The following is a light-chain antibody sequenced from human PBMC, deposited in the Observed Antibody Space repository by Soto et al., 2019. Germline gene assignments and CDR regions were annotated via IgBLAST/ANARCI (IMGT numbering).Light chain of an antibody. CDR3: SSDAGRNNSV. Sequence: QSALTQPPSASGSPGQSVTISCTGTSSDVGGYNYVSWYQQHPGKAPKLIIFEVSKRPSGVPERFSGSKSGNAASLTVSGLTADEGDDYYCSSDAGRNNSVFGTGTKLTVL. V-gene: IGLV2-8*01. CDR1: SSDVGGYNY. J-gene: IGLJ1*01. CDR2: EVS.